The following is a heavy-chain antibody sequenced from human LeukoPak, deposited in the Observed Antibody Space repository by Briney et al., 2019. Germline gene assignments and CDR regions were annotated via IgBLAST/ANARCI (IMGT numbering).Heavy chain of an antibody. CDR3: ARGALWGNYNCDY. CDR1: GGSISSGDYY. CDR2: IYYSGST. Sequence: PSETLSLTCTVSGGSISSGDYYWSWIRQPPGKGLEWIGYIYYSGSTYYNPSLKSRVTISVDTSKNQFSLKLSSVTAADTAVYYCARGALWGNYNCDYWGQGTLVTVSS. V-gene: IGHV4-30-4*08. D-gene: IGHD3-10*01. J-gene: IGHJ4*02.